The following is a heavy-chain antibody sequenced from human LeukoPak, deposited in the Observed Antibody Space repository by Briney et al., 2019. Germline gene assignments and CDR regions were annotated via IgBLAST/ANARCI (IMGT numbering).Heavy chain of an antibody. V-gene: IGHV3-21*01. CDR1: GFTFSSYS. J-gene: IGHJ4*02. D-gene: IGHD3-22*01. CDR3: ARGSGYYDSSGYPFDY. CDR2: ISSSSSYI. Sequence: GGSLRLSCAASGFTFSSYSMNWVRQAPGKGLEWVSSISSSSSYIYYADSVKGRFTISRDNAKNSLYLQMNSLRAEDTAVYYCARGSGYYDSSGYPFDYWGQGTLVTVSS.